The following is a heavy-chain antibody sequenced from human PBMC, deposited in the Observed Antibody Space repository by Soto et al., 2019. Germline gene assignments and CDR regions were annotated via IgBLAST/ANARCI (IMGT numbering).Heavy chain of an antibody. CDR2: IIPILGIA. CDR3: ARGRGYCSSTSCYLDRFLEWPFDY. D-gene: IGHD2-2*01. CDR1: GGTFSSYT. Sequence: GASVKVSCKASGGTFSSYTISWVRQAPGQGLEWMGRIIPILGIANYAQKFQGRVAITADKSTSTAYMELSSLRSEDTAVYYCARGRGYCSSTSCYLDRFLEWPFDYWGQGTLVTVSS. V-gene: IGHV1-69*02. J-gene: IGHJ4*02.